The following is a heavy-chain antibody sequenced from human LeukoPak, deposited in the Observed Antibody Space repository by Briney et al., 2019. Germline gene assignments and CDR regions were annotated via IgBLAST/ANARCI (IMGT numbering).Heavy chain of an antibody. CDR2: IDPSGDST. CDR3: AKLAASETGEGS. J-gene: IGHJ5*02. D-gene: IGHD6-13*01. CDR1: GYTFTSNH. V-gene: IGHV1-46*01. Sequence: ASVKISCKASGYTFTSNHIHCVRQAPGQGLEWMGVIDPSGDSTSYAQKFQGRVTMTRDTSTSTVYMELSSLRSEDTAIYYCAKLAASETGEGSWGQGTLVTVSS.